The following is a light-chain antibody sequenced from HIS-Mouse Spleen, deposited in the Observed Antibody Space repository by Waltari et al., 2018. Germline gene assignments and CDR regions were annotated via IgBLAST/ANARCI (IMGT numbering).Light chain of an antibody. Sequence: QSVLTQPPSASGTPGQRVTISCSGSSSNIGSNTVNWYQQLPGTAPKLLIYSNNRRPSGSPDRFSGSKSGPSASLAVSGLQSEDEADYYCAAWDDSLNGNYVFGTGTKVTVL. CDR3: AAWDDSLNGNYV. J-gene: IGLJ1*01. CDR1: SSNIGSNT. V-gene: IGLV1-44*01. CDR2: SNN.